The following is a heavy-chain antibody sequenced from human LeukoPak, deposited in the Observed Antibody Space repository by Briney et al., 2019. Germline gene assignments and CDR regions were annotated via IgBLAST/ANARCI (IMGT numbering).Heavy chain of an antibody. D-gene: IGHD2-2*01. CDR2: IRYDGSNK. J-gene: IGHJ4*02. CDR1: GFTFSCYG. Sequence: GGSLRLSCAASGFTFSCYGMHWVRQAPGKGLEWVAFIRYDGSNKYYADSVKGRFTISRDNSKNTLYLQMNSLRAEDTAVYYCAKLPEHGYCSSTSCQADYWGQGTLVTVSS. CDR3: AKLPEHGYCSSTSCQADY. V-gene: IGHV3-30*02.